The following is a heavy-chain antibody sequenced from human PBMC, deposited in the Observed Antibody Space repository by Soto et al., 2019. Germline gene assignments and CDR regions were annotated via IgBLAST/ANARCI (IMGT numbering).Heavy chain of an antibody. CDR1: GGSISSYY. CDR2: IYYSGST. CDR3: AGLQGTRNIVATGDFDY. Sequence: SETLSLTCTVSGGSISSYYWSWIRQPPGKGLEWIGYIYYSGSTNYNPSLKSRVTISIDTSKNQFSLKLSSVTAADTAVYYCAGLQGTRNIVATGDFDYWGQGTLVTVSS. D-gene: IGHD5-12*01. V-gene: IGHV4-59*08. J-gene: IGHJ4*02.